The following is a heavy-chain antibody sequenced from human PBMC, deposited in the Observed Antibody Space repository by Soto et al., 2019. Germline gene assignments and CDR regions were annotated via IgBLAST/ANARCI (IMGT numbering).Heavy chain of an antibody. CDR1: GYTFTGYY. CDR3: ARDLRGSSKNYYYYGMDV. J-gene: IGHJ6*02. Sequence: ASVKVSCKASGYTFTGYYMHWVRQAPGQGREWMGWINPNRRGTNYAQKFQGWVTMTRDTSISTAYMQLSRLRSDDTAVYYCARDLRGSSKNYYYYGMDVWGQGTTVTVSS. V-gene: IGHV1-2*04. D-gene: IGHD1-26*01. CDR2: INPNRRGT.